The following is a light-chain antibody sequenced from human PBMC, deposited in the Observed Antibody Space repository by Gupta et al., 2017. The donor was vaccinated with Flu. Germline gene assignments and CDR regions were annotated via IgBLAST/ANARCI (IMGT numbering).Light chain of an antibody. J-gene: IGLJ3*02. Sequence: QSALTQPRSVSGSPGQSVTISCTGTSSDVGGYNSVSWYQQHPGKAPKVIIYDVSKRPSGVPERFSGSNSGTTASLTINGLQAEDEADYYCSSYEGSNTCWVFGGGTKLTVL. CDR1: SSDVGGYNS. CDR3: SSYEGSNTCWV. CDR2: DVS. V-gene: IGLV2-11*01.